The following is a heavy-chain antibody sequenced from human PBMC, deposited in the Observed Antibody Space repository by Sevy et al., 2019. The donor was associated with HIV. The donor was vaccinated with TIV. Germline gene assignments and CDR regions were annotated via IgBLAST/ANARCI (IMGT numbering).Heavy chain of an antibody. CDR1: GFTFRNYA. CDR3: AKSDAFCSGTSCYFDY. V-gene: IGHV3-23*01. Sequence: GGSLRLSCAASGFTFRNYAMSWVRQAPGKGLEWVSAISGSGDATYYADSVKGRFTISRDNSRNTLYLQMNSLRAEDTVVYSCAKSDAFCSGTSCYFDYWGQGTLVTVSS. CDR2: ISGSGDAT. J-gene: IGHJ4*02. D-gene: IGHD2-2*01.